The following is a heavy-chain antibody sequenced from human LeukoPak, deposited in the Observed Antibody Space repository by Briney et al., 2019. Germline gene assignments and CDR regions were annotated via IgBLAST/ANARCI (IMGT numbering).Heavy chain of an antibody. CDR2: IYYSGST. Sequence: SETLSLTCTVSGGSISSYYWSWNRQPPGKGLEWIGYIYYSGSTNYNPSLKSRVTISVDTSKNQFSLKLSSVTAADTAVYYCARVRTTYRNFDYWGQGTLVTVSS. J-gene: IGHJ4*02. V-gene: IGHV4-59*08. CDR1: GGSISSYY. CDR3: ARVRTTYRNFDY. D-gene: IGHD1-26*01.